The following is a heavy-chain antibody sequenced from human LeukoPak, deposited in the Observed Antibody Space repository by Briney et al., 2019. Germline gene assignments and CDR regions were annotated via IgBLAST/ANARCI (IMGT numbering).Heavy chain of an antibody. V-gene: IGHV1-18*04. CDR1: GYTFTGYY. D-gene: IGHD3-3*01. J-gene: IGHJ6*03. CDR2: ISAYNGNT. Sequence: GASVKVSCKASGYTFTGYYMHWVRQAPGQGLEWMGWISAYNGNTNYAQKLQGRVTMTTDTFTSTAYMELRSLRSDDTAVYYCARTGGYDFWSGYLHSYMDVWGKGTTVTVSS. CDR3: ARTGGYDFWSGYLHSYMDV.